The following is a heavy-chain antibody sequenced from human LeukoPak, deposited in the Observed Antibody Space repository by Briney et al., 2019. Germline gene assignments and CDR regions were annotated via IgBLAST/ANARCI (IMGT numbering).Heavy chain of an antibody. CDR3: ARDRPGIAVAGDAFDI. CDR2: IYNRGST. V-gene: IGHV4-59*01. D-gene: IGHD6-19*01. J-gene: IGHJ3*02. Sequence: SETLSLTCTVSGGPISTYYWSWIRQPPGKGLEWIGYIYNRGSTNYNPYRKSRVTISVDTSKNQFSLKLRSVTAADTAVYYCARDRPGIAVAGDAFDIWGQGTMVTVSS. CDR1: GGPISTYY.